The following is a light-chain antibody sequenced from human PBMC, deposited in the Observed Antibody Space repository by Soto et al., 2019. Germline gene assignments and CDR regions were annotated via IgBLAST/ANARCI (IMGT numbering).Light chain of an antibody. V-gene: IGLV1-40*01. CDR2: GNS. Sequence: QSALTQPPSVSGAPGQRVTISCTGSDSNIGARYHVHWYQQLPGKAPRLIIYGNSNRPSGVPDRFSGSKSGSSASLAISGLQADDEATYYCCSYTSISTSAVFGGGTKLTVL. CDR3: CSYTSISTSAV. J-gene: IGLJ2*01. CDR1: DSNIGARYH.